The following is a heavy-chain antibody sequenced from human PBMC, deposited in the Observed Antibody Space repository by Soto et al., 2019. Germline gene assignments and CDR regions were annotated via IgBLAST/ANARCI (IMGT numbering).Heavy chain of an antibody. J-gene: IGHJ4*02. Sequence: GGSLRLSCAASGFTFSTFDMTWVRQAPGKGLEWFSLIRGVAGSTHYADSVKGRFTISRDNSKNTLYLQMNSLRAEDTAVYYCAKENGYSSSWFEFDYWGQGT. CDR1: GFTFSTFD. D-gene: IGHD6-13*01. CDR2: IRGVAGST. V-gene: IGHV3-23*01. CDR3: AKENGYSSSWFEFDY.